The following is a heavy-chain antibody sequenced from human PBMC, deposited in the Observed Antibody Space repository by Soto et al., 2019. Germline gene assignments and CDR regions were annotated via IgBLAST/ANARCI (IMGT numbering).Heavy chain of an antibody. CDR3: AGESGGATATLDDYYFYMDV. V-gene: IGHV1-2*04. CDR2: INPNGGVT. CDR1: GDSFNDYY. J-gene: IGHJ6*03. Sequence: QVQLVQSGAEVRKPGASVTVSCRSSGDSFNDYYIHWVRQAPGQGFEWMGWINPNGGVTKYAQKFQGWVSMTRDTSIRTVYMQLSRLRSDDTAVYYCAGESGGATATLDDYYFYMDVWGTGTTVTVSS. D-gene: IGHD5-12*01.